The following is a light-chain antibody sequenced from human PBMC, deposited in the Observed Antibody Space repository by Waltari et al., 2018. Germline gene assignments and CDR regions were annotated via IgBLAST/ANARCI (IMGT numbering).Light chain of an antibody. V-gene: IGKV1-12*01. J-gene: IGKJ1*01. CDR1: QGISSR. CDR2: DSS. CDR3: LQVDSFPRT. Sequence: DIQMSQYPSSVSASVGDRVTLTWRASQGISSRLAWYQQKPGKAPHLLISDSSSLHSGVPSRFSGSGSGTDFTLTISSLQPEDFATYYCLQVDSFPRTFGQGTKVEVK.